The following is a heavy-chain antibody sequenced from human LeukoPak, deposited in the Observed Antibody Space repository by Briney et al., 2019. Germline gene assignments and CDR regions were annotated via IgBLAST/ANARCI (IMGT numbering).Heavy chain of an antibody. V-gene: IGHV4-34*01. CDR1: GGSFSGYY. Sequence: SETLSLTCAVYGGSFSGYYWSWIRQPPGKGLEWIGEINHSGSTNYNPSLKSRVTISVDTSKNQFSLKLSSVTAADTAVYYCAIKRITIFGVAPGGYWGQGTLVTVSS. D-gene: IGHD3-3*01. J-gene: IGHJ4*02. CDR3: AIKRITIFGVAPGGY. CDR2: INHSGST.